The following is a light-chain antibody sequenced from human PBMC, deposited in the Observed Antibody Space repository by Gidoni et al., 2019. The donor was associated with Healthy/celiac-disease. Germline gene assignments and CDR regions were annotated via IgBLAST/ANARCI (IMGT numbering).Light chain of an antibody. CDR3: QQYDNIPPALFT. CDR1: QDISNY. V-gene: IGKV1-33*01. Sequence: DIQMTQSPSSLSASVGDRVTITCQASQDISNYLNWYQQKPGKAPKLLIYDASNLETGVPSRFSGRGSGTDFTFTISRLQPEDNATYYCQQYDNIPPALFTFGHGTKVDIK. J-gene: IGKJ3*01. CDR2: DAS.